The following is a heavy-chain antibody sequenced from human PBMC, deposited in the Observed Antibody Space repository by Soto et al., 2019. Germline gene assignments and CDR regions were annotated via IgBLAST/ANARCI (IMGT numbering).Heavy chain of an antibody. V-gene: IGHV1-24*01. J-gene: IGHJ5*02. CDR2: FDPEDGET. Sequence: GASVKVSCKVSGYTLTELSMHWVRQAPGKGLEWMGGFDPEDGETIYAQKFQGRVTMTEDTSTDTAYMELRSLRSDDTAVYYCARVDSINYDVNWFDPWGQGTLVTVSS. D-gene: IGHD3-3*01. CDR1: GYTLTELS. CDR3: ARVDSINYDVNWFDP.